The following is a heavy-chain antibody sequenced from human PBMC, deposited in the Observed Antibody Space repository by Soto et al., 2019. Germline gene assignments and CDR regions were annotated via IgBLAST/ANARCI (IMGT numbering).Heavy chain of an antibody. V-gene: IGHV1-18*01. CDR2: ISAYNGNT. CDR1: GYTFTSYG. D-gene: IGHD2-15*01. J-gene: IGHJ4*02. Sequence: ASVKVSCKASGYTFTSYGLSWVRQAPGQGLEWMGWISAYNGNTNYAQKLQGRVTMTTDTSTSTAYMELRSLRSDDTAVYYCATYCSGGSCYRDYYFDYWGQGTLVTVSS. CDR3: ATYCSGGSCYRDYYFDY.